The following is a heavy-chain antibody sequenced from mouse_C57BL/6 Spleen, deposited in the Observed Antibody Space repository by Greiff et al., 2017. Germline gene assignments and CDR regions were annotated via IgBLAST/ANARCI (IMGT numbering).Heavy chain of an antibody. D-gene: IGHD3-1*01. CDR1: GFSLTSYG. CDR2: IWRGGST. V-gene: IGHV2-4*01. Sequence: QVQLQQSGPGLVQPSQSLSITCTASGFSLTSYGVHWVRQPPGKGLEWLGVIWRGGSTDYNAAFITRLSISKVDSKSHVFYKMNSLQADDTAIYYCAARRSGGRGSYAMDYWGQGTSVTVSS. CDR3: AARRSGGRGSYAMDY. J-gene: IGHJ4*01.